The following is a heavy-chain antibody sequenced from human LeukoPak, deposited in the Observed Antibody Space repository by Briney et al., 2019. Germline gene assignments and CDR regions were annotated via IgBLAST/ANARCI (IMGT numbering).Heavy chain of an antibody. Sequence: GGSLRLSCAASGFTFSTYTMNWVRQAPGKGLEWVSSISSSSNNINYADSVKGRFTISRDNAMNSVHLQMNSLRVEDTAVYYCARDRGGVITFGGVRGVYFDYWGQGTLVTVSS. CDR3: ARDRGGVITFGGVRGVYFDY. CDR2: ISSSSNNI. CDR1: GFTFSTYT. V-gene: IGHV3-21*04. J-gene: IGHJ4*02. D-gene: IGHD3-16*01.